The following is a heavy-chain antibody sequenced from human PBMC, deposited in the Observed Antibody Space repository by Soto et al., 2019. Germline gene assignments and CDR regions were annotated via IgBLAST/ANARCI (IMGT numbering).Heavy chain of an antibody. V-gene: IGHV1-69*06. J-gene: IGHJ6*02. CDR3: ARALEPPYYYYYGMDV. CDR1: GGTFSSYA. Sequence: ASVKVSCKASGGTFSSYAISWVRQAPGQGLEWMGGIIPIFRTANYAQKFQGRVTITADKSTSTAYMELSSLRSEDTAVYYCARALEPPYYYYYGMDVWGQGTTVTVSS. D-gene: IGHD1-1*01. CDR2: IIPIFRTA.